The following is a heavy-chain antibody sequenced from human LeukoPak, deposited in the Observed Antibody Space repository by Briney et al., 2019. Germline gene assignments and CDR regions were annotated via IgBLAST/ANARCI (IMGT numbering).Heavy chain of an antibody. CDR3: VREGGVGSSGFDAFDI. J-gene: IGHJ3*02. CDR2: VAHDGRYR. V-gene: IGHV3-30*04. Sequence: GRSLRVSCAASGFTFSTYVMHWVRQARGKGPEWVAVVAHDGRYRYYADSVKGRFTISRDNSKNTLYLQMNSLRAEDTAVYHCVREGGVGSSGFDAFDIWGQVTMVAVSS. CDR1: GFTFSTYV. D-gene: IGHD6-19*01.